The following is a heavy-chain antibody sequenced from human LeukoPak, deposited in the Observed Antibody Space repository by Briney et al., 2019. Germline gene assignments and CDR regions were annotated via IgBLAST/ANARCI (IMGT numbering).Heavy chain of an antibody. CDR1: GFTFSSYE. V-gene: IGHV3-48*03. D-gene: IGHD2-21*02. J-gene: IGHJ3*02. CDR2: ISSSGSTI. CDR3: ARVLCGGDCWGGRGAFDI. Sequence: GGSLRLSCAASGFTFSSYEMTWVRQAPGKGLEWVSYISSSGSTIYYADSVKGRFTISRDNAKNSLYLQMNSLRAEDTAVYYCARVLCGGDCWGGRGAFDIWGQGTMVTVSS.